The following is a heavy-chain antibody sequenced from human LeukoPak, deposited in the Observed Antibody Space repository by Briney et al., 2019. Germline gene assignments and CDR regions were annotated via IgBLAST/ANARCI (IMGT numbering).Heavy chain of an antibody. CDR1: GGSISSSTYY. Sequence: SETLSLTCTVSGGSISSSTYYWGWIHQPPGKGLEWIGSISYSGSTYYNPSLKSRVTISVDTSKNQFSLKLSSVTAADTAVYYCARLFQYYDATRGWYFDCWGQGTLVTVSS. CDR3: ARLFQYYDATRGWYFDC. D-gene: IGHD3-22*01. CDR2: ISYSGST. V-gene: IGHV4-39*01. J-gene: IGHJ4*02.